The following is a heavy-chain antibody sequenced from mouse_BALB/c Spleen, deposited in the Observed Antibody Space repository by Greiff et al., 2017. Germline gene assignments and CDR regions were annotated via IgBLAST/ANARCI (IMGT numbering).Heavy chain of an antibody. CDR3: ARGGYYRYDGFAY. J-gene: IGHJ3*01. V-gene: IGHV1-55*01. D-gene: IGHD2-14*01. CDR2: IYPGSGST. Sequence: VQLQQPGAELVKPGTSVKLSCKASGYNFTSYWINWVKLRPGQGLEWIGDIYPGSGSTNYNEKFKSKATLTVDTSSSTAYMQLSSLASEDSALYYCARGGYYRYDGFAYWGQGTLVTVSA. CDR1: GYNFTSYW.